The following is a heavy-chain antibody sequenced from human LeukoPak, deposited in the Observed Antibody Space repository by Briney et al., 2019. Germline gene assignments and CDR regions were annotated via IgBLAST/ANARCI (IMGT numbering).Heavy chain of an antibody. CDR3: AILYSSSWYVGY. D-gene: IGHD6-13*01. CDR2: IFGSGGSP. J-gene: IGHJ4*02. V-gene: IGHV3-23*01. CDR1: GFTFGSHA. Sequence: GGSLRLSCEASGFTFGSHAMYWVRQAPGKGLEWVAGIFGSGGSPHYADSVKGRFTITRDNSKNTLYLQMNSLRAEDTAVYYCAILYSSSWYVGYWGQGTLVTVSS.